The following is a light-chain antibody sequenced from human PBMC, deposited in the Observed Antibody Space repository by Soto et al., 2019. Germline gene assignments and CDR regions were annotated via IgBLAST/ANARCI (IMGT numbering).Light chain of an antibody. Sequence: DIQMTQSPSYLSASVGDRVTITCRASQSINSYFGWYQQKPGKAPKLLINVAATLQSGVPSRFSGSRSGTDFTLAISSLQPEDSATYHWQQRFSTPQTFCGGTRVEIK. CDR3: QQRFSTPQT. CDR1: QSINSY. J-gene: IGKJ4*01. CDR2: VAA. V-gene: IGKV1-39*01.